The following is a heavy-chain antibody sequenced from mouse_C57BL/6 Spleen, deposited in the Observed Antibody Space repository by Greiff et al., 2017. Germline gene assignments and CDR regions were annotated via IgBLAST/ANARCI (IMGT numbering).Heavy chain of an antibody. CDR1: GYTFTSYW. J-gene: IGHJ2*01. CDR2: IHPNSGST. D-gene: IGHD1-1*01. CDR3: ARRGITTVVAHFDD. Sequence: VQLQQPGAELVKPGASVKLSCTASGYTFTSYWLHWVKQRPGQGLEWIGMIHPNSGSTNYNEKFKSKATLTVDKSSSTAYMQLSSLTSEGSAVYNCARRGITTVVAHFDDWGQGTTLTVSS. V-gene: IGHV1-64*01.